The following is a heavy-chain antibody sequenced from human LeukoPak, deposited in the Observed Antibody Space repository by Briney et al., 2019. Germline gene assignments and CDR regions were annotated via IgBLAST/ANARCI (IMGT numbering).Heavy chain of an antibody. CDR3: ARDQSPGVVTAIPDY. D-gene: IGHD2-21*02. V-gene: IGHV1-2*02. CDR2: INPNSGGT. Sequence: ASVKVSCKASGYTFTGYYIHWVRQAPGQGLEWMGWINPNSGGTNYAQKFQGRVTMTRDTSISTAYMELSRLRSDDTAVYYCARDQSPGVVTAIPDYWGQGTLVTVSS. CDR1: GYTFTGYY. J-gene: IGHJ4*02.